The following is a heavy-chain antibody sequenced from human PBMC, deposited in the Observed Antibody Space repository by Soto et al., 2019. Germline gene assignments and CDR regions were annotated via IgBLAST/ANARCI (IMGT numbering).Heavy chain of an antibody. D-gene: IGHD3-16*01. Sequence: EVQLLESGGGLVQPGGSLRLSCAASGFNFRNYAMSWVRQAPGKGLEWVSVISGGGDSTFYADSVRGRLTISRDNPNKKVFLQIYSLRADDTAIYYCAKDRGGLVHLGELWDSWGQGTLVTVSS. CDR1: GFNFRNYA. J-gene: IGHJ4*02. CDR3: AKDRGGLVHLGELWDS. CDR2: ISGGGDST. V-gene: IGHV3-23*01.